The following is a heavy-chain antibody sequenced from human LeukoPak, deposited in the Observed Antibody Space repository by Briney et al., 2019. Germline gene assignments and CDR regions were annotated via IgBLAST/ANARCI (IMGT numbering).Heavy chain of an antibody. J-gene: IGHJ4*02. CDR2: IIPIFGTA. Sequence: SVTVSCKASGYTFTSYGISWARQAPGQGLEWMGGIIPIFGTANYAQKFQGRVTITADESTSTAYMELSSLRSEDTAVYYCAIPIYDILTGPVLYYFDYWGQGTLVTVSS. V-gene: IGHV1-69*13. CDR1: GYTFTSYG. D-gene: IGHD3-9*01. CDR3: AIPIYDILTGPVLYYFDY.